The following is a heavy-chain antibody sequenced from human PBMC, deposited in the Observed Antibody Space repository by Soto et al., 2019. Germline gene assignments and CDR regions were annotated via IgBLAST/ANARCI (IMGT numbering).Heavy chain of an antibody. CDR3: ARGRGYSYGLDP. Sequence: SETLSLTCTVSGDSISSNNNYWSWIRQPPGEGLEWIGFISYSGTTSYSPSLKSRVAISLDTSKNQFSLSLSSVTAADTAVYYCARGRGYSYGLDPWGQGTLVTVSS. J-gene: IGHJ5*02. V-gene: IGHV4-30-4*01. D-gene: IGHD5-18*01. CDR2: ISYSGTT. CDR1: GDSISSNNNY.